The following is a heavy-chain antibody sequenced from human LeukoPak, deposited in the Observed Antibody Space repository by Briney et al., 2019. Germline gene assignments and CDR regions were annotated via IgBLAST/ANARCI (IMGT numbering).Heavy chain of an antibody. D-gene: IGHD3-16*01. CDR3: ARDSLGGDY. CDR2: IWNDGTKK. Sequence: QPGRSLRLSCAAPGFTFSTYGMHWVRRAPGKGLEWLAVIWNDGTKKFYAASVKGRFSISRDNSKNTLYLQMNSLRAEDTAVYFCARDSLGGDYWGQGTLVTVSS. CDR1: GFTFSTYG. J-gene: IGHJ4*02. V-gene: IGHV3-33*01.